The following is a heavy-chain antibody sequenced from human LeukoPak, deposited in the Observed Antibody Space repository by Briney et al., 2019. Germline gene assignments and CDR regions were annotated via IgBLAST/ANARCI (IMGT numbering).Heavy chain of an antibody. J-gene: IGHJ4*02. D-gene: IGHD6-6*01. CDR3: VKDVGSSSSFFDY. CDR2: ISYDGSNR. CDR1: GFSFCSNG. V-gene: IGHV3-30*18. Sequence: GGALRLSCAASGFSFCSNGMHCVRPAPGKGLERVALISYDGSNRNYADSVKGRFTFSRDNSKITLYLQMNSLRTEDTAVYYCVKDVGSSSSFFDYWGQGTLVTVSS.